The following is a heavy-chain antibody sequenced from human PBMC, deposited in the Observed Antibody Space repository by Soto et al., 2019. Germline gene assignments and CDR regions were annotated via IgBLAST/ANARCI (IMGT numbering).Heavy chain of an antibody. D-gene: IGHD3-3*01. Sequence: EVQLLESGGGLVQPGGSLRLSCAASGFTFSSYAMSWVRQAPGKGLEWVSAISGSGGSTYYADSVKGRFTISRDNSKNTLYLPMNSLRAEDTAVYYCATDITIFGVPPPNDWFDPWGQGTLVTVSS. CDR2: ISGSGGST. V-gene: IGHV3-23*01. CDR3: ATDITIFGVPPPNDWFDP. CDR1: GFTFSSYA. J-gene: IGHJ5*02.